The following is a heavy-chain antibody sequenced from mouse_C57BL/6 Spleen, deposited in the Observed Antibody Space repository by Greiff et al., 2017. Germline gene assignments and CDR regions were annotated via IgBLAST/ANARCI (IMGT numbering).Heavy chain of an antibody. CDR3: ARDYYDYDGEGVYCFDY. Sequence: QVQLQQSGAELVKPGASVKLSCKASGYTFTSYWMHWVKQRPGQGLEWIGMIYPNSGSTNYNEKFKSKATLTVDKSSSTAYMQLSSLTSEDSAVYYCARDYYDYDGEGVYCFDYWGQGTTLTVSS. J-gene: IGHJ2*01. CDR2: IYPNSGST. CDR1: GYTFTSYW. V-gene: IGHV1-64*01. D-gene: IGHD2-4*01.